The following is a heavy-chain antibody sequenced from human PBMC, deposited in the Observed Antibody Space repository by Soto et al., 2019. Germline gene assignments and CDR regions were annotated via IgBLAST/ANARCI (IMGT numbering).Heavy chain of an antibody. CDR3: ASVQSLTTQTGTTGNDWFDP. J-gene: IGHJ5*02. Sequence: SETLSLTCAVYGESFNVNYWSWIRQPPGKGLEWIGEINHGGSAKYNPSLKSRVTISVDTSKNQFSLKMTSVTAGDTAFYYCASVQSLTTQTGTTGNDWFDPWGQGTLVTVSS. CDR1: GESFNVNY. CDR2: INHGGSA. D-gene: IGHD1-1*01. V-gene: IGHV4-34*01.